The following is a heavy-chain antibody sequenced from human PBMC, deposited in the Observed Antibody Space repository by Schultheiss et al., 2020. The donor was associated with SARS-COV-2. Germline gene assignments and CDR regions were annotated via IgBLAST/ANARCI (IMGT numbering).Heavy chain of an antibody. V-gene: IGHV4-59*01. CDR1: GGSISSYY. J-gene: IGHJ4*02. CDR2: IYYSGST. D-gene: IGHD4-17*01. CDR3: AGSYGDYVASGFDW. Sequence: SETLSLTCTVSGGSISSYYWSWIRQPAGKGLEWIGYIYYSGSTNYNPSLKSRVTISVDTSKNQFPLKLSSVTAADTAVYYCAGSYGDYVASGFDWWGQGTLVTVSS.